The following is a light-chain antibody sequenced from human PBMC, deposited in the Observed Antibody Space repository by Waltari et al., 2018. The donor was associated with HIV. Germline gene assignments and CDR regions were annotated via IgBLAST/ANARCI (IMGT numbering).Light chain of an antibody. CDR3: QQYNNWPPAT. V-gene: IGKV3-15*01. CDR1: QSIGSN. Sequence: EIIMTQSPATLSVSLGERVTLSCRASQSIGSNLAWYQQKPGQAPRLLIYGASTRATGIPARFSGSGSGTEFTLTISSLQSEDFAVYYCQQYNNWPPATFGQGTKLEIK. J-gene: IGKJ2*01. CDR2: GAS.